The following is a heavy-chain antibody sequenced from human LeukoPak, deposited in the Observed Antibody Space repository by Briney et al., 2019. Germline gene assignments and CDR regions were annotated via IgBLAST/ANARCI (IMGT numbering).Heavy chain of an antibody. CDR1: GFTFSTYG. J-gene: IGHJ4*02. CDR3: AKRVPYSSSSAYFDF. V-gene: IGHV3-23*01. Sequence: GGSLRLSCAASGFTFSTYGMNWVRQAPGKGLEWVSAISDSGSDTYYADSVKGRFTVSRDNSKNTMYLQMNSLRAEDTAVYYCAKRVPYSSSSAYFDFWGQGTLVTVSS. D-gene: IGHD6-6*01. CDR2: ISDSGSDT.